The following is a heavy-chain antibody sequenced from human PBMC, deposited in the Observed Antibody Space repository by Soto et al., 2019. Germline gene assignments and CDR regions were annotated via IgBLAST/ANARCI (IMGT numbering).Heavy chain of an antibody. CDR3: AHRWLAAAGTQNWFDP. Sequence: QITLKESGPTLVKPTQTLTLTCTFSGFSLSTSGVGVGWIRQPPGKALEWLALIYWNDDKRYSPSLKSRLTITKDTSKNQVVHTMTNMDPVDTAAYYCAHRWLAAAGTQNWFDPWGQGTLVTVSS. J-gene: IGHJ5*02. V-gene: IGHV2-5*01. D-gene: IGHD6-13*01. CDR2: IYWNDDK. CDR1: GFSLSTSGVG.